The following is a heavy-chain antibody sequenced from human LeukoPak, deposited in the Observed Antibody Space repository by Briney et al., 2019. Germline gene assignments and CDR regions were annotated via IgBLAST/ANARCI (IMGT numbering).Heavy chain of an antibody. CDR1: GFTFSDHC. V-gene: IGHV3-72*01. D-gene: IGHD4-23*01. J-gene: IGHJ3*02. CDR2: SRNKATSYTT. CDR3: ARDLDYGGNSDAFDI. Sequence: GGSLRLSCAASGFTFSDHCMDWVRQAPGKGLEWVGRSRNKATSYTTEYAASVKGRFIISRDDSKNSLYLQMNSLKTEDTAVYYCARDLDYGGNSDAFDIWGQGTMVTVSS.